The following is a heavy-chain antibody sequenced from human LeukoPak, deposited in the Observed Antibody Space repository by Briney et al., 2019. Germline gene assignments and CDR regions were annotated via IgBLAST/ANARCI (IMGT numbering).Heavy chain of an antibody. CDR1: GGSFSGYY. D-gene: IGHD3-3*01. J-gene: IGHJ3*01. CDR2: INHSGST. Sequence: SETLSLTCAVYGGSFSGYYWSWIRQPPGKGLEWIGEINHSGSTNYNPSLKSRVTISVDTSKNQFSLKLSSVTAADTAVYYCARLRLKYYDFWSGYSQGAFDFWGQGTMVTVSS. CDR3: ARLRLKYYDFWSGYSQGAFDF. V-gene: IGHV4-34*01.